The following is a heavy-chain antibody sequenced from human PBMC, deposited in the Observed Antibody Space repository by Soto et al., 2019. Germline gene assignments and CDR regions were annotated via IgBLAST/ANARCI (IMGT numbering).Heavy chain of an antibody. CDR3: ARNNWNYGMGWNCGMDV. V-gene: IGHV3-11*01. D-gene: IGHD1-7*01. Sequence: QVQLVESGGGLVKPGGSLRLSCAASGFTFSDYYMSWIRQAPGKGLEWVSYISSSGSTIYHADSVKGRITTSRDNAKNSLYLQMNGLRAEDTAVYYCARNNWNYGMGWNCGMDVWGQGTTVTVSS. CDR2: ISSSGSTI. J-gene: IGHJ6*02. CDR1: GFTFSDYY.